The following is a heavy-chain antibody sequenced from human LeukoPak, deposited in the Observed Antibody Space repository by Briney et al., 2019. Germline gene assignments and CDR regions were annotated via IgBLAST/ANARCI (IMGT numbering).Heavy chain of an antibody. CDR2: IYSGGST. Sequence: PGGSLRLSCAASGVTVSSNYVNWVRQAPGKGLEWVSVIYSGGSTYYADSVKGRFTISRDNSKNTLYRQMNSLRAEDTVVYYCASIFYWGQGTLVTVSS. J-gene: IGHJ4*02. V-gene: IGHV3-66*01. CDR3: ASIFY. CDR1: GVTVSSNY.